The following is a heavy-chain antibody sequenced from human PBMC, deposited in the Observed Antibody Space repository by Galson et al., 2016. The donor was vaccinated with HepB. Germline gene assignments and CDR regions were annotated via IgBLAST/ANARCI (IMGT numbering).Heavy chain of an antibody. CDR1: GGSITSSNW. Sequence: TLSLTCAVSGGSITSSNWWNWVRQSPGKGLEWIGEIYHSGGINYNPSVKGRVTISMDKSKNQFSLRLTSVTAANTAVYYCARMPRRVVMTARSFDLWGQGTMVTVSS. V-gene: IGHV4-4*02. D-gene: IGHD2-21*02. J-gene: IGHJ3*01. CDR2: IYHSGGI. CDR3: ARMPRRVVMTARSFDL.